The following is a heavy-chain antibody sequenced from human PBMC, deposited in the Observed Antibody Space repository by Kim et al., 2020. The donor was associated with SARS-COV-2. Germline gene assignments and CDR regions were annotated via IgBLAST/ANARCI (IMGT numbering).Heavy chain of an antibody. Sequence: SETLSLTCTVSGGSISSSSYYWGWIRQPPGKGLEWIGSIYYSGSTYYNPSLKSRVTISVDTSKNQFSLNLSSVTAADTAVYYCASLTISGYNYGFDYWGQGTLVTVSS. J-gene: IGHJ4*02. V-gene: IGHV4-39*01. CDR2: IYYSGST. CDR3: ASLTISGYNYGFDY. D-gene: IGHD5-18*01. CDR1: GGSISSSSYY.